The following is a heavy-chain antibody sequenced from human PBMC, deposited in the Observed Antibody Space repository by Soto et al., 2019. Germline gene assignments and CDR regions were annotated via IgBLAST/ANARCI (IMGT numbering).Heavy chain of an antibody. CDR1: GYTFTSYA. V-gene: IGHV1-3*01. Sequence: QVQLVQSGAEVKKPGASVKVSCKASGYTFTSYAMHWVRQAPGQRLEWMGWINAGNGNTKYSQKFQGRVTITRDTSASTAYMELSSLRSEDTAVYYCARDSVVAANRYYFDYWGQGTLVTVSS. D-gene: IGHD2-15*01. CDR3: ARDSVVAANRYYFDY. J-gene: IGHJ4*02. CDR2: INAGNGNT.